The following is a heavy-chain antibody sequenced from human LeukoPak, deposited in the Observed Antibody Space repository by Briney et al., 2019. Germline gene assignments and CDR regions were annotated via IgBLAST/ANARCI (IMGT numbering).Heavy chain of an antibody. CDR1: GYTFTGYY. Sequence: ASVKVSCKASGYTFTGYYMHWVRQAPGQGLEWMGWINPNSGGTNYAQKFQGRVTMTRDTSISTAYMELSRLRSDGTAVYYCARADFPPIAAAGHYFDYWGQGTLVTVSS. J-gene: IGHJ4*02. CDR2: INPNSGGT. D-gene: IGHD6-13*01. V-gene: IGHV1-2*02. CDR3: ARADFPPIAAAGHYFDY.